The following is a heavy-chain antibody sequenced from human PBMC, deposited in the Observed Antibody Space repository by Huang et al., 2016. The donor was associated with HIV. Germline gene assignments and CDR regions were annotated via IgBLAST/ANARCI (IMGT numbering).Heavy chain of an antibody. D-gene: IGHD1-1*01. J-gene: IGHJ5*02. V-gene: IGHV1-69*01. CDR1: GGTFSSYA. CDR2: ISPSFGTP. Sequence: QVQLVQSGAEVKKPGSSVRVSCEASGGTFSSYAINWVRQAPGQGLEWMGGISPSFGTPNDAQKFQGRVTITADESTSTAYMELSSLRSDDTAVYYCARDRKYDNAWYWFDPWGQGTLVTVSS. CDR3: ARDRKYDNAWYWFDP.